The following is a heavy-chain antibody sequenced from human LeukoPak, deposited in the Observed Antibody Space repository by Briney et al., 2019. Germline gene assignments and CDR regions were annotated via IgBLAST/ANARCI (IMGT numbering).Heavy chain of an antibody. CDR1: GFTFSSYS. CDR3: ARRFGSYYLDY. J-gene: IGHJ4*02. CDR2: ISSSSSTI. V-gene: IGHV3-48*01. Sequence: GGSLRLSCAASGFTFSSYSMNWVRQAPGKGLDWVSYISSSSSTIYYADSVKGRFTISRDNAKNSLYLQMNSLRAEDTAVYYCARRFGSYYLDYWGQGTLVTVSS. D-gene: IGHD1-26*01.